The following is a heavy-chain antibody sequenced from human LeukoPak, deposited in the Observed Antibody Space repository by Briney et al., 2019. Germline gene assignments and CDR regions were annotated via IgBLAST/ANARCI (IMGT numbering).Heavy chain of an antibody. J-gene: IGHJ6*03. CDR1: GGSISSGDYY. D-gene: IGHD2-21*01. V-gene: IGHV4-30-4*08. CDR2: IYYSGST. CDR3: ARSSVVVPHMDV. Sequence: SQTLSLTCTVSGGSISSGDYYWSWIRQPPGKGLEWIGYIYYSGSTNYNPSLKSRVTISVDTSKNQFSLKLSSVTAADTAVYYCARSSVVVPHMDVWGKGTTVTVSS.